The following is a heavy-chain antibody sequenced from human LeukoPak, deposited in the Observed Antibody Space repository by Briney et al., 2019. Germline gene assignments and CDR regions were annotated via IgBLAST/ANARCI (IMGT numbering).Heavy chain of an antibody. V-gene: IGHV3-23*01. D-gene: IGHD6-19*01. CDR3: AKETYSSGWYPYFDY. Sequence: PGRSLRLSCAASGFTFSSYGMHWVRQAPGKGLEWVSGISGSGGSTYYADSVKGRFTISRDNSKNTLFLQMNSLRAEDTAVYYCAKETYSSGWYPYFDYWGQGTLVTVSS. CDR2: ISGSGGST. J-gene: IGHJ4*02. CDR1: GFTFSSYG.